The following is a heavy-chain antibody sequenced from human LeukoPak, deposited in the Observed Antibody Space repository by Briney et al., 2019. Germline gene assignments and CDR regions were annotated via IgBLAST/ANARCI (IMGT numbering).Heavy chain of an antibody. CDR2: ISGSGGST. D-gene: IGHD2-15*01. CDR1: GFTFSSYA. V-gene: IGHV3-23*01. Sequence: GGSLRLSCAASGFTFSSYAMSWVRQAPGNGLEWVSAISGSGGSTYYADSVKGRFTISRDNSKNTLYLQMNSLRAEDTAVYYCAKLGAAPSYFDYWGQGTLVTVSS. J-gene: IGHJ4*02. CDR3: AKLGAAPSYFDY.